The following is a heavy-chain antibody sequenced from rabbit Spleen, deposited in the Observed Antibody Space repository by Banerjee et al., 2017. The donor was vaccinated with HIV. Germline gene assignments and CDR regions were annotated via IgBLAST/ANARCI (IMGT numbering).Heavy chain of an antibody. D-gene: IGHD2-1*01. Sequence: QEQLVESGGGLVQPGGSLKLSCKASGFDFSVYGLSWVRQAPGKGLEWIGFIDPIFGRTYYASWVYGRFTISSHNAQNTLYLQLSSLTAADTATYFCVRDLGYDDYSEKGYFNLWGPGTLVTVS. CDR3: VRDLGYDDYSEKGYFNL. CDR2: IDPIFGRT. CDR1: GFDFSVYG. V-gene: IGHV1S47*01. J-gene: IGHJ4*01.